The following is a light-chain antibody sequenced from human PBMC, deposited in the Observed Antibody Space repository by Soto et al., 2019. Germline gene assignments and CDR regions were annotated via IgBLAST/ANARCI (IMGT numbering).Light chain of an antibody. CDR1: NSDIGAYNY. CDR3: CSYAGNSEVL. J-gene: IGLJ3*02. V-gene: IGLV2-8*01. Sequence: QSVLTQPPSASGSPGQSVTISCTGTNSDIGAYNYVYWYKHPPGEAPKLIIYEVNKRPSGVPDRFSAAKSGNTASLTVSGLQADDEADYYCCSYAGNSEVLFGGGTKVTVL. CDR2: EVN.